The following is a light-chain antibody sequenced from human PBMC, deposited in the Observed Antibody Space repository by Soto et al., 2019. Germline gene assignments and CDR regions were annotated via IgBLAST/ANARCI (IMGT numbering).Light chain of an antibody. V-gene: IGKV1-12*01. J-gene: IGKJ3*01. CDR2: SAS. CDR1: RDINKW. Sequence: DIQMTQSPSSVSASVGDRVTITCRASRDINKWLAWHQQKPGKAPNLLIFSASSLQSGVPSRFSGSGSGTDFTLSITILQPEDVAIYYCQQAHSFPLTFGPGTKVDLK. CDR3: QQAHSFPLT.